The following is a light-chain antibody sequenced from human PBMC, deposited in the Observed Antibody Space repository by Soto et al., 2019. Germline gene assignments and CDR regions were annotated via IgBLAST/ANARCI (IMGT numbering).Light chain of an antibody. V-gene: IGKV1-5*03. CDR3: QQYNNYPLT. Sequence: DIQMTQSPSTLSASVGDRVTITCRASQSISSWLAWYQQKPGKAPKLLIYKASNLESGVPSRFSGSGSGTEVTLTISSLQPDDFATYYCQQYNNYPLTFGGGTKVEIK. CDR1: QSISSW. J-gene: IGKJ4*02. CDR2: KAS.